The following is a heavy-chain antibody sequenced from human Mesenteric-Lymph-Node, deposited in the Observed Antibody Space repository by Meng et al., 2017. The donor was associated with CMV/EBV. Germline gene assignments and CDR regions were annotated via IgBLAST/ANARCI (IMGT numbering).Heavy chain of an antibody. D-gene: IGHD2-2*01. Sequence: SVKVSCKASGGTFSSYGINWVRQAPGQGLQWMGGFIPVLGTTKYAQKFQGRVTITADESRSTGYLELNSLTSEDTAVYYCTRGRLLGYCSSTSCPNNWFDPWGQGTLVTVSS. CDR2: FIPVLGTT. J-gene: IGHJ5*02. CDR1: GGTFSSYG. CDR3: TRGRLLGYCSSTSCPNNWFDP. V-gene: IGHV1-69*13.